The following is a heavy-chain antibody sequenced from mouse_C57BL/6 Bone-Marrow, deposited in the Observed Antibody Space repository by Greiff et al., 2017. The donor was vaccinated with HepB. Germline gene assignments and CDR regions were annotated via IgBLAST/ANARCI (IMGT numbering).Heavy chain of an antibody. CDR3: TLYYYGRSPFAY. CDR2: IDPENGDT. J-gene: IGHJ3*01. D-gene: IGHD1-1*01. CDR1: GFNIKDDY. V-gene: IGHV14-4*01. Sequence: EVQLQQSGAELVRPGASVKLSCTASGFNIKDDYMHWVKQRPEQGLEWIGWIDPENGDTEYASKFQGKATITADTSSNTSYLQLSSLTSEDTAVYYFTLYYYGRSPFAYWGQGTLVTVSA.